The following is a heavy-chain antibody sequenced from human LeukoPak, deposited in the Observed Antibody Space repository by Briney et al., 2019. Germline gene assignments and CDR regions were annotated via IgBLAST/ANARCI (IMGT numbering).Heavy chain of an antibody. D-gene: IGHD3/OR15-3a*01. J-gene: IGHJ4*02. V-gene: IGHV3-74*01. CDR1: GFTFNTYW. CDR3: VRDSDWILFDY. CDR2: VHREGTTT. Sequence: PGGSLRLSCAASGFTFNTYWMHWVRQAPGKGLVWVARVHREGTTTDYADSVKGRFTISRDNAKNTLYLQMTNLRAEDTAVYYCVRDSDWILFDYWGRGTLVTVSS.